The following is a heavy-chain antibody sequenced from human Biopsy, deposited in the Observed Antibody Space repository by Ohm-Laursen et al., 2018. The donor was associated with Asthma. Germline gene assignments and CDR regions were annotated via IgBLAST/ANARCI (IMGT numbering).Heavy chain of an antibody. V-gene: IGHV4-34*01. CDR2: INHRGST. CDR1: GGSFSNYY. CDR3: ARGVDRVTGLLDHFDS. D-gene: IGHD2-21*02. Sequence: TLSLTCAVYGGSFSNYYRTWIRQPPGKGLEWIGEINHRGSTNYNPSLKSRVTLSVDASKNQFSLKLTSVTAADTAVYYCARGVDRVTGLLDHFDSWGQGTLVIVSS. J-gene: IGHJ4*02.